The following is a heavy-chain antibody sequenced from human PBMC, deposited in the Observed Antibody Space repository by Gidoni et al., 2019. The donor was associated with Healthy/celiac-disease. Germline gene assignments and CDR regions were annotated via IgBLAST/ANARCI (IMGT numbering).Heavy chain of an antibody. V-gene: IGHV4-30-2*01. J-gene: IGHJ4*02. D-gene: IGHD4-17*01. CDR2: IYHSGST. Sequence: QLQLQESGSGLVKPSQTLSLTCAVSGGSISSGGYSWSWLRQPPGKGLEWIGYIYHSGSTYYNPSLKSRVTISVDRSKNQFSLKLSSVTAADTAVYYCASYFPDYGGFDYWGQGTLVTVSS. CDR3: ASYFPDYGGFDY. CDR1: GGSISSGGYS.